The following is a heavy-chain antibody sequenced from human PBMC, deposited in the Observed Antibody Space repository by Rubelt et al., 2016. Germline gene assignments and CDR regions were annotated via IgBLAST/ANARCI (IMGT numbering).Heavy chain of an antibody. Sequence: VESGGGLVQPGGSLRLSCAASGFTFSSCAMSWVRQAPGKGLEWVGRSRNKANSYTTEYAASVRGRFTISRDDSKNSLYLQMNSLKTEDTAVYYCARGLGRVDVFDIWGQGTMVTVSS. CDR3: ARGLGRVDVFDI. J-gene: IGHJ3*02. CDR2: SRNKANSYTT. V-gene: IGHV3-72*01. CDR1: GFTFSSCA. D-gene: IGHD2-15*01.